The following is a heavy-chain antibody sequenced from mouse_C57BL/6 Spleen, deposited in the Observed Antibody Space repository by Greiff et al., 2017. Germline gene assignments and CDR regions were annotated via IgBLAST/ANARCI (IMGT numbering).Heavy chain of an antibody. CDR3: TRDCYVVGAMDY. V-gene: IGHV5-9-1*02. D-gene: IGHD1-1*02. J-gene: IGHJ4*01. CDR1: GFTFSSYA. Sequence: EVQGVESGEGLVKPGGSLKLSCAASGFTFSSYAMSWVRQTPEKRLEWVAYISSGGDYIYYADTVKGRFTISRDNARNTLYLQMSSLKSEDTAMYYCTRDCYVVGAMDYWGQGTSVTVSS. CDR2: ISSGGDYI.